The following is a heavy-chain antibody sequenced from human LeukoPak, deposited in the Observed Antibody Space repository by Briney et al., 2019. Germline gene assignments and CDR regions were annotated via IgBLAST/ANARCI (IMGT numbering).Heavy chain of an antibody. CDR1: GSTLSSYA. J-gene: IGHJ4*02. CDR3: AKVSGNSYYYFDY. Sequence: GGSMRLSCAASGSTLSSYAMSCARQAPGDGLEWVSDISGSGGSTYYADSVKGRFTISRDNSKNTLFLQMNSLRADDTAVYYCAKVSGNSYYYFDYWGQGSLVTVSS. D-gene: IGHD3-22*01. CDR2: ISGSGGST. V-gene: IGHV3-23*01.